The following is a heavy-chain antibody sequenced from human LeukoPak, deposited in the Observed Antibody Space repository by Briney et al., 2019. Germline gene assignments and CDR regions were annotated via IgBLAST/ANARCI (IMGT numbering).Heavy chain of an antibody. V-gene: IGHV4-59*08. J-gene: IGHJ6*02. CDR1: GGSISSYY. Sequence: SETLSLTCTVSGGSISSYYWSWIRQPPGKGLEWIGYIYYSGGTNYNPSLKSRVTISVDTSKNQFSLKLSSVTAADTAVYYCAGLGYYDILTGYYTQYGMDVWGQGTTVTVSS. D-gene: IGHD3-9*01. CDR3: AGLGYYDILTGYYTQYGMDV. CDR2: IYYSGGT.